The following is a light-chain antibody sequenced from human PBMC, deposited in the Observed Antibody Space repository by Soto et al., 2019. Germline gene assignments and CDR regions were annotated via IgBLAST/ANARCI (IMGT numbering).Light chain of an antibody. CDR3: RSYTSRSTVV. Sequence: QSALTQPASVSGSPGQSITISCTGTSSDVGGYNYVSWYQHHPGKAPKLMIYDVSNRPSGVSNRFSGSKSGNTASLTISGLQAEDEADYYCRSYTSRSTVVFGGGTKPTVL. J-gene: IGLJ2*01. CDR1: SSDVGGYNY. CDR2: DVS. V-gene: IGLV2-14*03.